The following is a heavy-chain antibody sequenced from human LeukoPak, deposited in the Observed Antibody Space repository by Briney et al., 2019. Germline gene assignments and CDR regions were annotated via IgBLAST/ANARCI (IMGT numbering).Heavy chain of an antibody. V-gene: IGHV4-34*01. CDR3: ARDGYSYGYTFDY. CDR1: GGSFSGYY. Sequence: PSETLSLTCAVYGGSFSGYYWSWIRHRPGKGLEWIGVINHSGSTNYNPSPKSRVTISVETSKNQFSLQLSSVTVADAAVFYCARDGYSYGYTFDYWGQGTLVTVSS. CDR2: INHSGST. D-gene: IGHD5-18*01. J-gene: IGHJ4*02.